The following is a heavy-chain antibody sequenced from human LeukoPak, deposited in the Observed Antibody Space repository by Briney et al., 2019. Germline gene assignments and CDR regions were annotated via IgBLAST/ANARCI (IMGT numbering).Heavy chain of an antibody. CDR3: ARAINDYSNYEVLTDNWFDP. D-gene: IGHD4-11*01. CDR2: INPNSGGT. CDR1: GYTFTGYY. V-gene: IGHV1-2*02. J-gene: IGHJ5*02. Sequence: ASVKVSCKASGYTFTGYYMHWVRQAPGQGLEWMGWINPNSGGTNYAQKFQGRVTMTRDMSTSTVYMELSSLRSEDTAVYYCARAINDYSNYEVLTDNWFDPWGQGTLVTVSS.